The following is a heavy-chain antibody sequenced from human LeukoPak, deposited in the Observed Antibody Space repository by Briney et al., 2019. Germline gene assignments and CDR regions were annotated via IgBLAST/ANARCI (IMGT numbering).Heavy chain of an antibody. V-gene: IGHV5-51*01. CDR1: GYSFTNYW. J-gene: IGHJ3*02. D-gene: IGHD2-2*01. Sequence: GESLKISCKDSGYSFTNYWIGWVRQMPGKGLEWMGIIYPGDSDTRYSPSFQGQVTISVDKSISTAFLQWSSLKASDTAVYYCARHLGWCNNTSGCDDESDALDIWGQGTMVTVSS. CDR2: IYPGDSDT. CDR3: ARHLGWCNNTSGCDDESDALDI.